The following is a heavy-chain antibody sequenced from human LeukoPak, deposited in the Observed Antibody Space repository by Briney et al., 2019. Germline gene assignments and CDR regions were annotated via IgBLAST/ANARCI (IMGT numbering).Heavy chain of an antibody. CDR1: GFTFSSYA. CDR3: AKVPVAGPYYYYYCLDV. D-gene: IGHD6-19*01. CDR2: ISGSGGST. J-gene: IGHJ6*02. Sequence: GGSLRLSCAASGFTFSSYAMSWVRQAPGKGLEWASAISGSGGSTYYADSVKGRFTISRDNSKNTLYLQMNSLRAEDTAVYYCAKVPVAGPYYYYYCLDVWGQETTVTVSS. V-gene: IGHV3-23*01.